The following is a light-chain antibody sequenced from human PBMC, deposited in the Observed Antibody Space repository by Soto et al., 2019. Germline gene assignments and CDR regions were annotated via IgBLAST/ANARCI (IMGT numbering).Light chain of an antibody. CDR3: GAWDDRLTAYV. CDR2: DNN. CDR1: SSNIGDNS. V-gene: IGLV1-51*01. Sequence: QSVLTQPPSVSAAPGQDVTISCSGSSSNIGDNSLSWYQQLPGTAPKLLIYDNNQRPSGIPARFSGSKSGTSATLGITGLQTGDEADYYWGAWDDRLTAYVFGSGTKLTVL. J-gene: IGLJ1*01.